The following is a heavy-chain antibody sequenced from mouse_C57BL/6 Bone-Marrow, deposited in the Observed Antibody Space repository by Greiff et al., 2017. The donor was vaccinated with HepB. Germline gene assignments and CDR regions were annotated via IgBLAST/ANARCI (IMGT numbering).Heavy chain of an antibody. CDR1: GFTFSSYA. Sequence: EVMLVESGGGLVKPGGSLKLSCAAFGFTFSSYAMSWVRQTPEKRLEWVATISDGGSYTYYPDNVKGRFTISRDNAKNNLYLQMSHLKSEDTAMYYCARVITTVVEAMDYWGQGTSVTVSS. CDR3: ARVITTVVEAMDY. J-gene: IGHJ4*01. D-gene: IGHD1-1*01. V-gene: IGHV5-4*03. CDR2: ISDGGSYT.